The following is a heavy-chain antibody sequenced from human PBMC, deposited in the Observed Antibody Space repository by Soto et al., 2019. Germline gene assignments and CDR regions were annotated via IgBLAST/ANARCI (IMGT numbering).Heavy chain of an antibody. D-gene: IGHD6-25*01. Sequence: QVQLQQWGAGLLKPSETLSLTCAVYGGSFSGYYWSWIRQPPGKGLEWIGEINHSGSTNYNPSLKGRVTISVDTSKNQFSLKLSSVTAADTAVYYCARGEKRLSSFRGVSYWGQGTLVTVSS. J-gene: IGHJ4*02. CDR2: INHSGST. CDR3: ARGEKRLSSFRGVSY. CDR1: GGSFSGYY. V-gene: IGHV4-34*01.